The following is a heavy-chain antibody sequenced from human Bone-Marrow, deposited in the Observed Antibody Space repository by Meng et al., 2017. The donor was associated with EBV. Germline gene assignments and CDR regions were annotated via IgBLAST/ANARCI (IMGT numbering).Heavy chain of an antibody. CDR3: ARKGGLGGWFDP. CDR2: IIPIFGTA. J-gene: IGHJ5*02. CDR1: GGTFNSYA. V-gene: IGHV1-69*01. D-gene: IGHD3-16*01. Sequence: QVELGQSGAEGTDAGSWVHASCKAFGGTFNSYAFVWVRQAPGQGIEWMGGIIPIFGTANYAQKFQGRVTITADESTSTAYMEPSSLRSEDTAVYYCARKGGLGGWFDPWGQGTLVTVSS.